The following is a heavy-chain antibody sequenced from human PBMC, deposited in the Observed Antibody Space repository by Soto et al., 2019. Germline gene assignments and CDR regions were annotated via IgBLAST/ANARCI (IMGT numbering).Heavy chain of an antibody. Sequence: ETLSLTCAVCCGSFSGYYWSLIRQPPGNGLEWIGESNHSGSTNYNPSLKSRVTISVDTSKNQFSLKLSSVTAADTAVYYCERVAGSRDGYCSGGSCLHTGRRYNWLVPWGQVQPVTVSX. J-gene: IGHJ5*02. CDR3: ERVAGSRDGYCSGGSCLHTGRRYNWLVP. CDR1: CGSFSGYY. CDR2: SNHSGST. D-gene: IGHD2-15*01. V-gene: IGHV4-34*01.